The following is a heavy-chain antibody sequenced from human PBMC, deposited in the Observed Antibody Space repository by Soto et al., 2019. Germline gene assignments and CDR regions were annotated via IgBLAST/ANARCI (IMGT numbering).Heavy chain of an antibody. V-gene: IGHV3-23*01. CDR2: ISGSGGST. D-gene: IGHD6-13*01. J-gene: IGHJ5*02. CDR3: AKKDSSSWYSALLGDGNWFDP. CDR1: GFTFSSYA. Sequence: GGSLRLSCAASGFTFSSYAMSWVRQAPGKGLEWVSAISGSGGSTYYADSVKGRFTISRDNSKNTLYLQMNSLRAEDTAVYYCAKKDSSSWYSALLGDGNWFDPWGQGTLVTVSS.